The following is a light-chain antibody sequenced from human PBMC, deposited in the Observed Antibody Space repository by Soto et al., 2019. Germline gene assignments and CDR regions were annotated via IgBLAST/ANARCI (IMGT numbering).Light chain of an antibody. J-gene: IGLJ1*01. CDR3: SSYTTNSPLNV. CDR1: TSDVGGYNS. Sequence: QSALTQPASVSGSPGQSITSSCTGTTSDVGGYNSVSWYQQHPGKAPTLIIYEVSDRPSGISNRFSGSKSGNTASLTISGLQAEDEADYYCSSYTTNSPLNVFGSGTKLTV. CDR2: EVS. V-gene: IGLV2-14*01.